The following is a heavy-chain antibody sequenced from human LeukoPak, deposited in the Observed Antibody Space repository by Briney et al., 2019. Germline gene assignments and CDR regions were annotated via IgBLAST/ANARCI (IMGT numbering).Heavy chain of an antibody. J-gene: IGHJ3*02. V-gene: IGHV4-38-2*02. CDR1: GYSISSGYY. CDR2: IYHSGST. Sequence: SETPSLTCTVYGYSISSGYYWGGIRQPPGKGLEWIGSIYHSGSTYYNPSLKSRVTISVDTSKNQFSLKLSSVTAADTAVYYCASPGHDILTGYNDAFDIWGQGTMVTVSS. CDR3: ASPGHDILTGYNDAFDI. D-gene: IGHD3-9*01.